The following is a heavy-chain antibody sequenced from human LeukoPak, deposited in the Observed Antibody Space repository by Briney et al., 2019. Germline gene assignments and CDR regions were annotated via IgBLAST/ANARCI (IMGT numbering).Heavy chain of an antibody. D-gene: IGHD6-13*01. J-gene: IGHJ4*02. V-gene: IGHV3-33*01. Sequence: GGSLRLSCAASGFTFSSYGMHWVRQAPGKGLEWVAVIWYDGSNKYYADSVKGRFTISRDNPKNSLYLQMNSLRAEDTAVYYCARDIPYSSSWHDDYWGQGTLVTVSS. CDR3: ARDIPYSSSWHDDY. CDR2: IWYDGSNK. CDR1: GFTFSSYG.